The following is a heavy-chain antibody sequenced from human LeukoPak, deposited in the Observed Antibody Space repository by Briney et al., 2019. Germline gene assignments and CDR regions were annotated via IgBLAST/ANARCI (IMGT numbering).Heavy chain of an antibody. Sequence: ASVKVSCKASGYTFTGYYMHWVRQAPGRGLEWMGWINPNSGGTNYAQKFQGRVTMTRDTSISTAYMELSRLRSDDTAVYYCAHLAAVGIGEGYWGQGTLVTVSS. CDR3: AHLAAVGIGEGY. D-gene: IGHD6-13*01. CDR2: INPNSGGT. V-gene: IGHV1-2*02. J-gene: IGHJ4*02. CDR1: GYTFTGYY.